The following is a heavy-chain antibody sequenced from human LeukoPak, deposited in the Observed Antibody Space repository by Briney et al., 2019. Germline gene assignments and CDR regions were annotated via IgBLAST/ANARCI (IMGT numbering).Heavy chain of an antibody. D-gene: IGHD5-18*01. Sequence: AETLSLTCTVSGRSISSSSYYWGWIPQPPGKGLEWIGSIYYSGSTYYNPSLKSRVTISVDTSKNQFSLKLSSVTAADTAVYYCARHQNTALVTAVLDYWGQGTLVTVSS. J-gene: IGHJ4*02. CDR2: IYYSGST. CDR3: ARHQNTALVTAVLDY. V-gene: IGHV4-39*01. CDR1: GRSISSSSYY.